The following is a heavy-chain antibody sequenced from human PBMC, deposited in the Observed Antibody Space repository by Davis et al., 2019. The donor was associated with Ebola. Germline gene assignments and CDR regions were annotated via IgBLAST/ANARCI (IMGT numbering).Heavy chain of an antibody. D-gene: IGHD6-13*01. V-gene: IGHV4-34*01. J-gene: IGHJ4*02. CDR1: GGSFSGYY. Sequence: PSETLSLTCAVYGGSFSGYYWSWIRQPPGKGLEWIGEINHSGSTNYNPSLKSRVTISVDTSKNQFSLKLSSVTAADTAVHYCARGGRSSWRYYFDYWGQGTLVTVSS. CDR2: INHSGST. CDR3: ARGGRSSWRYYFDY.